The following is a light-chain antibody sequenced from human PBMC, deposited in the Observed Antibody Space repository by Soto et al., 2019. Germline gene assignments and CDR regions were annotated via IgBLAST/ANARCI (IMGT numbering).Light chain of an antibody. J-gene: IGLJ7*01. CDR2: ENN. V-gene: IGLV1-51*02. CDR1: SSNIGNNY. Sequence: QSVLTQPPSVSAAPGQKVTISCSGSSSNIGNNYVSWYQQLPGTAPKLLIYENNKRPSGIPDRFSGSKSGTSATLGITGLQTGDEADYYCGTWDSSLSGAVFGGGSQLTV. CDR3: GTWDSSLSGAV.